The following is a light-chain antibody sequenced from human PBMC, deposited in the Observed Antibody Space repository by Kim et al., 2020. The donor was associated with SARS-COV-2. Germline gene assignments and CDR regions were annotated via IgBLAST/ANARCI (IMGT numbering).Light chain of an antibody. V-gene: IGKV1-8*01. CDR2: AAS. J-gene: IGKJ4*01. Sequence: AIRMTQSPSSFSASTGDRVTITCRASQGISSYLAWYQQKPGKAPKLLIHAASTSQSGVPSRFSGSGSGTDFTLTISCLQSEDFATYYCQQYYSYPLTFGGATKV. CDR1: QGISSY. CDR3: QQYYSYPLT.